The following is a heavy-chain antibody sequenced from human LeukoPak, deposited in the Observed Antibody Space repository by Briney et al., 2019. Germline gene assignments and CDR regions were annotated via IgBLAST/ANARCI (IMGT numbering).Heavy chain of an antibody. CDR3: ARQGIRGQWLVHFDY. V-gene: IGHV4-59*08. CDR1: GASISSYY. J-gene: IGHJ4*02. D-gene: IGHD6-19*01. Sequence: PSETLSLTCSVSGASISSYYWSWIRRSPGKGPEWIGYIYYSGTTNYNPSLKSRVTISIDTSKNQFSLKLISVTAADTAVYYCARQGIRGQWLVHFDYWGQGTLVTVSS. CDR2: IYYSGTT.